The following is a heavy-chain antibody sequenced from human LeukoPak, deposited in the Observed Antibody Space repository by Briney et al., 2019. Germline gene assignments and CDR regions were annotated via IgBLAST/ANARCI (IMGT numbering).Heavy chain of an antibody. V-gene: IGHV3-53*04. J-gene: IGHJ6*02. CDR2: IYSGGST. CDR1: GFTVSSNY. Sequence: GGSLRLSCAASGFTVSSNYMSWVRQAPGKGLEWVSVIYSGGSTYYADSVKGRFTISRHNSKNTLYLQMNSLRAEDTAVYYCARDWPYPRYYGMDVWGQGTTVTVSS. CDR3: ARDWPYPRYYGMDV.